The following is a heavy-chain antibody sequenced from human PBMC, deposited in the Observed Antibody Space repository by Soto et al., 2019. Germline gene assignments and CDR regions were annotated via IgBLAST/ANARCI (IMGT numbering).Heavy chain of an antibody. J-gene: IGHJ4*02. Sequence: GGSLRLSCAASGFTFSNAWMNWVRQAPGKGLEWVGRIKSKTDGGTTDYAAPVKGRFTISRDDSKNTLYLQMNSLKTEDTAVYYCTTEQSSTTVTTSSDYWGQGTLLTVSS. CDR1: GFTFSNAW. CDR3: TTEQSSTTVTTSSDY. D-gene: IGHD4-17*01. V-gene: IGHV3-15*07. CDR2: IKSKTDGGTT.